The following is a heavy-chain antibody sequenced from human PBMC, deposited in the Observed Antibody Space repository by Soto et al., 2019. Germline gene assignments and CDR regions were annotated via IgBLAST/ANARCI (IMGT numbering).Heavy chain of an antibody. D-gene: IGHD2-2*01. V-gene: IGHV4-31*03. CDR3: ARVRRDIVVVPAAKPDDY. CDR2: IYYSGST. Sequence: SETLSLTCTVSGGSISSGGYYWSWIRQHPGKGLEWIGYIYYSGSTYYNPSLKSRVTISVDTSKNQFSLKLSSMTAADPAVYYCARVRRDIVVVPAAKPDDYWGQGTLVTVSS. J-gene: IGHJ4*02. CDR1: GGSISSGGYY.